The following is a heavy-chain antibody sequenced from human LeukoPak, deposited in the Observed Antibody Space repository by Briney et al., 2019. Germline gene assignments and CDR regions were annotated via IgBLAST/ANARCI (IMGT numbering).Heavy chain of an antibody. CDR1: GGSISSGDNY. D-gene: IGHD3-22*01. CDR3: ARLTYYYDSSGYFVDY. CDR2: IYYSGST. Sequence: PSETLSLTCTVSGGSISSGDNYWSWIRQPPGKGLEWIGYIYYSGSTYFNPSLKSRVTISVDTSKNQFSLKLSSVTAADTAVYYCARLTYYYDSSGYFVDYWGQGTLVTVSS. J-gene: IGHJ4*02. V-gene: IGHV4-31*03.